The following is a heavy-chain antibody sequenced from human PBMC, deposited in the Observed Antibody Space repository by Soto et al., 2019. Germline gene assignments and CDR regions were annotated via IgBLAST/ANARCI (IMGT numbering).Heavy chain of an antibody. CDR3: ARGVPAAMFASFDY. CDR2: ISSSSSYI. D-gene: IGHD2-2*01. CDR1: GFTFSSYS. J-gene: IGHJ4*02. V-gene: IGHV3-21*01. Sequence: GGSLRLSCAASGFTFSSYSMNWVRQAPGKGLEWVSSISSSSSYIYYADSVKGRFTISRDNAKNSLYLQMNSLRAEDTAVYYCARGVPAAMFASFDYWGQGTLVTVSS.